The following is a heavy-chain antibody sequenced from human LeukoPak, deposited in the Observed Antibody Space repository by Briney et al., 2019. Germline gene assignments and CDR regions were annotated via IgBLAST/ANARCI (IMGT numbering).Heavy chain of an antibody. Sequence: GGSLRLSCAASGFTFSGSAMHWVRQASGKGLEWVGRIRSKANSYATPYAASVKGRFTISRDDSKNTAYLQMNSLKTEDTAVYYCTRLGSSGWLDYWGQGTLVTVSS. CDR2: IRSKANSYAT. V-gene: IGHV3-73*01. CDR1: GFTFSGSA. J-gene: IGHJ4*02. D-gene: IGHD6-19*01. CDR3: TRLGSSGWLDY.